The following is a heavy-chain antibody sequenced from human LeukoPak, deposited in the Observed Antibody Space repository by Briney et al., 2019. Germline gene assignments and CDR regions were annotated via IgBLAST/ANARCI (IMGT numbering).Heavy chain of an antibody. CDR2: MYIGGNT. J-gene: IGHJ5*02. CDR3: ARGAFSGSYAWFDP. CDR1: GGSISSGIYY. V-gene: IGHV4-61*02. D-gene: IGHD1-26*01. Sequence: TLSLTCTVSGGSISSGIYYWSWIRQPAGKGMAWIGRMYIGGNTNYNPSLKSRVTISVDTSKNQFSLKLRSVTAADTAVYYCARGAFSGSYAWFDPWGQGTMVTVSS.